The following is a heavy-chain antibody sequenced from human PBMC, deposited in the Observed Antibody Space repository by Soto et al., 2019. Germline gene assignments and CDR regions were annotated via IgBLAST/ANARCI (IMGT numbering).Heavy chain of an antibody. CDR2: ISSSSSTT. CDR3: AGHGGQWLNWFDP. D-gene: IGHD6-19*01. Sequence: PGGSLRLSCAASGFTFSSYDMNWVRQAPGKGLEWVSYISSSSSTTYYADSVKGRFTISRDNAKNSLYLQMNSLRAEDTAVYYCAGHGGQWLNWFDPWGQGILVTVSS. V-gene: IGHV3-48*01. J-gene: IGHJ5*02. CDR1: GFTFSSYD.